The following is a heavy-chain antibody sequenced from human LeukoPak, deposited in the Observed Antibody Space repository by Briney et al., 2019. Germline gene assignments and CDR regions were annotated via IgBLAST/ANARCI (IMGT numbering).Heavy chain of an antibody. Sequence: GGSLRLSCAASGFTFSSYAMSWVRQAPGNGLEWVSAISGSGGSTYYADSVKGRFTISRDNSKNTLYLQMNSLRDEDTAVYYCAKTHPITMIVVVITPFDYWGQGTLVTVSS. CDR2: ISGSGGST. D-gene: IGHD3-22*01. V-gene: IGHV3-23*01. CDR1: GFTFSSYA. CDR3: AKTHPITMIVVVITPFDY. J-gene: IGHJ4*02.